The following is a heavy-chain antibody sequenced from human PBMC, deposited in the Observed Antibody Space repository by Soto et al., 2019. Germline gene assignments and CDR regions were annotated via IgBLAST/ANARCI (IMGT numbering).Heavy chain of an antibody. CDR2: INDSGST. D-gene: IGHD3-22*01. Sequence: PSEILSLTCAVYGGSFSDYSWTWIRQPPGKGLEWIGEINDSGSTNYTPSLERRVTISRDTSKNRFSLKLSSVTAADTAVYYCARGSHKLHSYDSSGFYHYVDYWGQGSLVTVSS. CDR3: ARGSHKLHSYDSSGFYHYVDY. V-gene: IGHV4-34*01. J-gene: IGHJ4*02. CDR1: GGSFSDYS.